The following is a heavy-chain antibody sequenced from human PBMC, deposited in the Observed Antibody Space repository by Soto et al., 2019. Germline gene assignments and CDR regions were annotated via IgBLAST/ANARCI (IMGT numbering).Heavy chain of an antibody. Sequence: QVQLVQSGAAVKKPGSSVKVSCKASGGTFSSYAISWVRQAPGQGLEWMGGIIPIFGTANYAQKFQGRVTITADESTSTAYMELSSLRSEDTAVYYCARVREYYYDSSGYRSFDYWGQGTLVTVSS. CDR2: IIPIFGTA. D-gene: IGHD3-22*01. CDR1: GGTFSSYA. J-gene: IGHJ4*02. V-gene: IGHV1-69*12. CDR3: ARVREYYYDSSGYRSFDY.